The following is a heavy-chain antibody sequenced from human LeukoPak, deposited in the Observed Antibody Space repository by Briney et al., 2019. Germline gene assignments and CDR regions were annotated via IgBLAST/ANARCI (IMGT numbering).Heavy chain of an antibody. CDR2: IEPDGRKK. CDR1: GFTFSSYS. V-gene: IGHV3-7*01. Sequence: PGGSLRLSCAASGFTFSSYSMSWVRQAPGKGLEWVANIEPDGRKKNYADSVKDRFTISRDNAKTSLYLQMNSLRADDTAVYYCATHSDWRLDYWGQGTLVTVSS. J-gene: IGHJ4*02. CDR3: ATHSDWRLDY. D-gene: IGHD3-9*01.